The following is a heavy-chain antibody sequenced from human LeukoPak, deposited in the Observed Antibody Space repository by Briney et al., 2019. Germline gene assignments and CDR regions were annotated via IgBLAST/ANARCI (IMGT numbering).Heavy chain of an antibody. CDR3: ARGSIKNFDY. V-gene: IGHV4-59*01. J-gene: IGHJ4*02. CDR2: IYYSGST. Sequence: PSETLSLTCTFSGGSISSYYWSWIRQPPGKGLEWIGYIYYSGSTNYNPSLKSRVTISVDTSKNQFSLKLSSVTAADTAVYYCARGSIKNFDYWGQGTLVTVSS. CDR1: GGSISSYY. D-gene: IGHD3-9*01.